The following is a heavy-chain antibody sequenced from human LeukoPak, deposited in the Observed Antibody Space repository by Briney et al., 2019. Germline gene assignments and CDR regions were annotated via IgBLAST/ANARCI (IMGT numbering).Heavy chain of an antibody. CDR2: IYYSGST. CDR3: ARQSYGYSSSWYAHRWYFDL. Sequence: SETLSLTCTVSGGSVSSGSYYWSWIRQHPGKGLEWIGYIYYSGSTYYNPSLKSRVTISVDTSKNQFSLKLSSVTAADTAVYYCARQSYGYSSSWYAHRWYFDLWGRGTLVTVSS. D-gene: IGHD6-13*01. J-gene: IGHJ2*01. CDR1: GGSVSSGSYY. V-gene: IGHV4-31*03.